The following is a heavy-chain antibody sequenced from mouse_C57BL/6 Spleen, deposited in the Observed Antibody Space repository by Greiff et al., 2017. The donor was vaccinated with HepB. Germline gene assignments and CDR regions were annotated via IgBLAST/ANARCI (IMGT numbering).Heavy chain of an antibody. D-gene: IGHD2-14*01. CDR2: ISDGGSYT. J-gene: IGHJ2*01. Sequence: EVKLMESGGGLVKPGGSLKLSCAASGFTFSSYAMSWVRQTPEKRLEWVATISDGGSYTYYPDNVKGRFTISRDNAKNNLYLQMSHLKSEDTAMYYCARDLGTWYFDYWGQGTTLTVSS. CDR3: ARDLGTWYFDY. V-gene: IGHV5-4*01. CDR1: GFTFSSYA.